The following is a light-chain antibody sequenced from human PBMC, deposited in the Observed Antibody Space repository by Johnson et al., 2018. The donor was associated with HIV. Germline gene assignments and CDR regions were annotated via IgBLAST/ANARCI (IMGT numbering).Light chain of an antibody. CDR1: SSNIGNNY. J-gene: IGLJ1*01. Sequence: QSVLTHPPSVSAAPGQKVTISCSGSSSNIGNNYVSWYQQLPRTAPKLLIYDNNKRPSGIPDRFSGSKSGTSATLGITGLQTGDEADYYCGTWDSSLSVYVFGTGTKVTVL. CDR3: GTWDSSLSVYV. V-gene: IGLV1-51*01. CDR2: DNN.